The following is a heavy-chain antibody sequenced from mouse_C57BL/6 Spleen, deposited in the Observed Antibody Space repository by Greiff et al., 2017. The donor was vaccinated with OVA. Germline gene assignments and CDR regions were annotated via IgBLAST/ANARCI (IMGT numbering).Heavy chain of an antibody. CDR1: GYTFTSYW. CDR2: IHPNSGST. V-gene: IGHV1-64*01. D-gene: IGHD1-1*01. Sequence: QVQLQQPGAELVKPGASVKLSCKASGYTFTSYWMHWVKQRPGQGLEWIGMIHPNSGSTNYNEKFKSKATLTVDKSSSTAYMQLSSLTSEDSAVYYCARHRLVYGSSYGYFDYWGQGTTRTVSS. J-gene: IGHJ2*01. CDR3: ARHRLVYGSSYGYFDY.